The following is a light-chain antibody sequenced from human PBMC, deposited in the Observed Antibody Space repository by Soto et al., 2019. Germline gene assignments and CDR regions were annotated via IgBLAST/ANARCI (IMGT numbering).Light chain of an antibody. V-gene: IGKV3-20*01. CDR2: GTS. J-gene: IGKJ1*01. CDR3: QQYCDSPPT. CDR1: QSVSSNS. Sequence: EIVLTQSPGTLSLSPGESATLSCRASQSVSSNSLAWYRRNPGQPPSLLIYGTSTRATDIPRRFSGSGSGTGSTLDITSLEPEDFPVDFCQQYCDSPPTFGQGTKVEVK.